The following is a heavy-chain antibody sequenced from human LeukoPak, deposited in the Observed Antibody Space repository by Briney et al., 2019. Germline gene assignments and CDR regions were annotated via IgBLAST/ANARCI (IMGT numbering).Heavy chain of an antibody. CDR3: AKEVDDFGVVTYIIPRYYFDY. CDR2: ISGIGGST. J-gene: IGHJ4*02. D-gene: IGHD3-3*01. V-gene: IGHV3-23*01. CDR1: GFTFSSYA. Sequence: GGSLRLSCAASGFTFSSYAMSWVRQAPGKGLEWVSAISGIGGSTYYADSVKGRFTISRDNSKNTLYLQMNSLRAEDTAVYYCAKEVDDFGVVTYIIPRYYFDYWGQGTLVTVSS.